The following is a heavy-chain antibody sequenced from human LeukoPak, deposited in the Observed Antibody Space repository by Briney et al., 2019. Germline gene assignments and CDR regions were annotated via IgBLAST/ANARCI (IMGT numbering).Heavy chain of an antibody. Sequence: GGSLRLSCAASGFTFSSYSMNWVRQAPGQGLEWVSSISSSSSYIYYADSVKGRFTISRDNAKNSLYLQMNSLRAEDTAVYYCARDPEGYSYGAHFDYWGQGTLVTVSS. CDR2: ISSSSSYI. J-gene: IGHJ4*02. D-gene: IGHD5-18*01. CDR1: GFTFSSYS. CDR3: ARDPEGYSYGAHFDY. V-gene: IGHV3-21*01.